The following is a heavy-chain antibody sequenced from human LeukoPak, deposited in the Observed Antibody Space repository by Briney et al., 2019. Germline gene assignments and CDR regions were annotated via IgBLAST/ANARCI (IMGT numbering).Heavy chain of an antibody. Sequence: GGSLRLSCAASGFTFSSYWMSWVRQAPGKGLEWVANIKQDGSEKYYADSVKGRFTISRDNAKNSLYLQMNSLRAEDTAVYYCARGRAKYSSPHFDYWGQGTLVTVSS. CDR2: IKQDGSEK. CDR3: ARGRAKYSSPHFDY. CDR1: GFTFSSYW. D-gene: IGHD6-19*01. J-gene: IGHJ4*02. V-gene: IGHV3-7*01.